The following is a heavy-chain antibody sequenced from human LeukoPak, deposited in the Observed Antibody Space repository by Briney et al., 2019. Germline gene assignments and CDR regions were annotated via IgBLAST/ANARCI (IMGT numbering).Heavy chain of an antibody. J-gene: IGHJ6*03. V-gene: IGHV3-30*04. CDR1: GFTFSNYA. D-gene: IGHD2-8*01. CDR2: ISYDGSYK. Sequence: PGGSLRLSCEASGFTFSNYAMHWVRQAPGKGLEWVAVISYDGSYKYYADSMKGRFTISRDNSKNTLYLQMNSLRAEDTAVYYCAKDRCSNGIGCLYYYMDVWGKGTTVTISS. CDR3: AKDRCSNGIGCLYYYMDV.